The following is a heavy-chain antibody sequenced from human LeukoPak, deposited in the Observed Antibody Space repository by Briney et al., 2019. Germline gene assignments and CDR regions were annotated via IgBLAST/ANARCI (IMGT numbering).Heavy chain of an antibody. CDR1: GGSISSYY. V-gene: IGHV4-59*12. D-gene: IGHD6-13*01. CDR2: IYYSGST. Sequence: SETLSLTCTVSGGSISSYYWSWIRQPPGKGLEWIGYIYYSGSTNYNPSLKSRVTISVDTSKNQFSLKLSSVTAADTAVYYCARETIAAAGPYFDYWGQGTLVTVSS. J-gene: IGHJ4*02. CDR3: ARETIAAAGPYFDY.